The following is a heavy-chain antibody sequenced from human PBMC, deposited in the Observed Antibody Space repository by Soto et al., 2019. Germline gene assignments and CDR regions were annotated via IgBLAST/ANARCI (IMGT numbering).Heavy chain of an antibody. Sequence: GGSLRLSCAASGFPFSSYAMSWVRHAPDKGLEWISGIGFTGDDTYYADSVKGRFTISRENSKNKLYLXMTSLRAEHTGAYYCARRFSRASFYSYYWGQGTPVTVCS. CDR1: GFPFSSYA. CDR2: IGFTGDDT. D-gene: IGHD6-13*01. J-gene: IGHJ4*02. V-gene: IGHV3-23*01. CDR3: ARRFSRASFYSYY.